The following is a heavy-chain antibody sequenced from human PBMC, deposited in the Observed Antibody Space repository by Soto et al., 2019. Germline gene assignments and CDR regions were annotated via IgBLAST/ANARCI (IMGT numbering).Heavy chain of an antibody. D-gene: IGHD4-17*01. CDR2: IYYSGTT. CDR1: GGSITGYY. CDR3: ARDSDYGLKN. Sequence: QVQLQESGPGLVKPSGTLSLTCTLSGGSITGYYWSWIRQPPGKGLEWIGYIYYSGTTNLNPSLRSRVTMSVDTSKNQFSLKMSSVTAADTAVYYCARDSDYGLKNWGQGTLVTVS. V-gene: IGHV4-59*01. J-gene: IGHJ4*02.